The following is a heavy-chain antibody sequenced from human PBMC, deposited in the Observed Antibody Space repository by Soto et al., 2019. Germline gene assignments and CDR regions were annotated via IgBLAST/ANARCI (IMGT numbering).Heavy chain of an antibody. CDR1: GFTFSTYW. Sequence: EVQLVESGGGLVQPGGSLRLSCAASGFTFSTYWMTWVRQPPGKGLEWVANMDQDGSERYYVDSVRGRFTVSRDNAKNSLYLQMNSRRAEDTAVYYCVCGGNFFIYWGKGTLVSFSP. V-gene: IGHV3-7*01. J-gene: IGHJ4*02. D-gene: IGHD3-16*01. CDR2: MDQDGSER. CDR3: VCGGNFFIY.